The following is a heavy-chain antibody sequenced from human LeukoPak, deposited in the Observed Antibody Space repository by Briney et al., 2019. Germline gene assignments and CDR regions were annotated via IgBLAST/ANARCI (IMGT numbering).Heavy chain of an antibody. D-gene: IGHD6-13*01. CDR3: ARGDNSSTWNYSFDY. Sequence: GGSLRLSCVASGFTFSSYEMQWVRQAPGKGLEWVSYISNSGRTIQYADSAKGRVTISRDNAKSSLFLHMNSLRADDTAVYYCARGDNSSTWNYSFDYSVQGTLVTVS. CDR2: ISNSGRTI. J-gene: IGHJ4*02. V-gene: IGHV3-48*03. CDR1: GFTFSSYE.